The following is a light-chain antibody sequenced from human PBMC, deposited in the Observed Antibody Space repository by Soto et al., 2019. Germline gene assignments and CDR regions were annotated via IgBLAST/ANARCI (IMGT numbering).Light chain of an antibody. CDR2: AAS. V-gene: IGKV1-12*02. CDR1: QIIGSW. J-gene: IGKJ3*01. Sequence: DIQMTQSPSSVSASIGDSVTITCRASQIIGSWLAWYQQKPGKAPTLLIDAASSLQSGVPSRFSGSGTGTDFTLTITSLQAEDSATYYCQQDNSFPFTFGPGTKVDIK. CDR3: QQDNSFPFT.